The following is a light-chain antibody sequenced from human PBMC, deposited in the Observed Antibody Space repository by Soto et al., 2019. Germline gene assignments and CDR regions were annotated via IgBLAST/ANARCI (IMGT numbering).Light chain of an antibody. V-gene: IGKV1-5*03. CDR2: KAS. Sequence: DIQMTQSPSTLSGSVGDRVTITCRASQTFSSWLAWYQQKPGKAPKLLIYKASTLKSGVPSRFSGSVSGTEFTLTISSLQPDDFATYYCQHYNSYSEAFGQGTKVELK. J-gene: IGKJ1*01. CDR3: QHYNSYSEA. CDR1: QTFSSW.